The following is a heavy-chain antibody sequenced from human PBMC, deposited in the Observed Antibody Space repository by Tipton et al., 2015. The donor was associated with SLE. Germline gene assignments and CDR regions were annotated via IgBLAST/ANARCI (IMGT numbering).Heavy chain of an antibody. V-gene: IGHV4-61*02. Sequence: TLSLTCTVSGGSISSGSYYWSWIRQPAGKGLEWIGRIYTSGSTNYNPSLKSRVTISVDTSKNQFSLKLSSVTAADTAVYYCARRRRDGYNSGFDYWGQGTLVTVSS. J-gene: IGHJ4*02. CDR1: GGSISSGSYY. D-gene: IGHD5-24*01. CDR2: IYTSGST. CDR3: ARRRRDGYNSGFDY.